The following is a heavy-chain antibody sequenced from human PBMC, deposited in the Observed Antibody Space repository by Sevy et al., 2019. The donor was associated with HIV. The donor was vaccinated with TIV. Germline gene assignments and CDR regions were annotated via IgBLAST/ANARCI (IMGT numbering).Heavy chain of an antibody. Sequence: GGSLRLPCAASGFTFSSYAMHWVRQAPGKGLEWVAVISYDGSNKYYADSVTGRFTISRDNSKNTLYLQMNSLRTEDTAVYYCAPSRGLGYFDYWGRGTLVTVSS. CDR2: ISYDGSNK. V-gene: IGHV3-30-3*01. D-gene: IGHD3-16*01. CDR3: APSRGLGYFDY. CDR1: GFTFSSYA. J-gene: IGHJ4*02.